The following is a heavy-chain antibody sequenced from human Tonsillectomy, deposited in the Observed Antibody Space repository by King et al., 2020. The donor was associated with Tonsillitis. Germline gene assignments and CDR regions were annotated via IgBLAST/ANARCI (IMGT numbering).Heavy chain of an antibody. CDR2: ISGSGGST. J-gene: IGHJ3*02. D-gene: IGHD3-22*01. CDR3: SKGLSGYSDDAFDI. Sequence: VQLVESGGGLVQPRGSLRLSCAASGFTFSSYAMSWVRQAPGKGLEWVSGISGSGGSTYYADSVKGRFTISRDISKNTLYLQMNSLRAEDTAVYFCSKGLSGYSDDAFDIWGQGTMVTVSS. CDR1: GFTFSSYA. V-gene: IGHV3-23*04.